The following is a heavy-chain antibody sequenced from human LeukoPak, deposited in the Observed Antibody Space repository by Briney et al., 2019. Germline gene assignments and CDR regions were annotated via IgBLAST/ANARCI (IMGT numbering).Heavy chain of an antibody. J-gene: IGHJ5*02. Sequence: GGSLRLSSAASGFTFDDYAMHWVRQAPGKGLEWVSGISWNSGSIGYADSVKGRFTISRDNAKNSLYLQMNSLRTEDTALYYCAKDMGSIVGAPGSWGQGTLVTVSS. CDR2: ISWNSGSI. D-gene: IGHD1-26*01. V-gene: IGHV3-9*01. CDR3: AKDMGSIVGAPGS. CDR1: GFTFDDYA.